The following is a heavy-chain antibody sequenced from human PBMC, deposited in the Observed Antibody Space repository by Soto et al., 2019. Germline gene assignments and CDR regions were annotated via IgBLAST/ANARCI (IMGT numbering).Heavy chain of an antibody. J-gene: IGHJ4*02. Sequence: LRLSCTASGFTFRAYYMNWIRQAPGKGLEWVSYISTGGSTIFYADSVKGRFTISRDNDKSTLHLQMNSLRVEDTAVYYCAKDRTFGPPLVRFDSWGQGTLVTVSS. CDR2: ISTGGSTI. CDR1: GFTFRAYY. V-gene: IGHV3-11*01. D-gene: IGHD6-6*01. CDR3: AKDRTFGPPLVRFDS.